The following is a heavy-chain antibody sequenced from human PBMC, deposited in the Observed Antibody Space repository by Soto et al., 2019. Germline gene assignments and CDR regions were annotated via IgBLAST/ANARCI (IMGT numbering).Heavy chain of an antibody. CDR3: ARGPELGYCSGGSCPRRRAAEYFQH. J-gene: IGHJ1*01. Sequence: GASVKVSCKASGYTFTSYGISWVRQATGQGLEWMGWMNPNSGNTGYAQKFQGRVTMTRNTSISTAYMELSSLRSEDTAVYYCARGPELGYCSGGSCPRRRAAEYFQHWGQGTLVTVSS. D-gene: IGHD2-15*01. CDR2: MNPNSGNT. V-gene: IGHV1-8*02. CDR1: GYTFTSYG.